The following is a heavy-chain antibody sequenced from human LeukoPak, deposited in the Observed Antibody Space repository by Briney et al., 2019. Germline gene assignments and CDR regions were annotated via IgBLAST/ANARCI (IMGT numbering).Heavy chain of an antibody. Sequence: GGSLRLSCAASGFTFSSYSMNWVRQAPGKGLEWVSPISSSSSYIYYADSVKGRFTISRDNAKNSLYLQMNSLRAEDTAVYYCARDEYDFWSGLAGTDYWGQGTLVTVSS. CDR1: GFTFSSYS. D-gene: IGHD3-3*01. V-gene: IGHV3-21*01. J-gene: IGHJ4*02. CDR2: ISSSSSYI. CDR3: ARDEYDFWSGLAGTDY.